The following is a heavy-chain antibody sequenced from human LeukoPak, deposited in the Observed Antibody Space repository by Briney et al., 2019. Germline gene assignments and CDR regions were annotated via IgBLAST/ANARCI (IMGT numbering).Heavy chain of an antibody. CDR2: IYYSGST. CDR3: ARHWSPDYYFDH. J-gene: IGHJ4*02. CDR1: GGSLSGSSYY. D-gene: IGHD3-3*01. Sequence: PSETLSLTCTVSGGSLSGSSYYWGWIRQPPGKGLEWIGNIYYSGSTSFNPSLKSRVTISVDTSSNQFSLRLTSVTAADTAVYYCARHWSPDYYFDHWGQGTLVTVSS. V-gene: IGHV4-39*01.